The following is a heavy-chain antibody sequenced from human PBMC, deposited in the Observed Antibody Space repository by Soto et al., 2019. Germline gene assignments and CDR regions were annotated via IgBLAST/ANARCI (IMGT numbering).Heavy chain of an antibody. CDR3: AINVYSGSESQYFDY. Sequence: QPGGSLRLSCAASGFTFSSYAMSWVRQAPGKGLEWVSGFRAGGDDGTTYYADSVKGRFTISRDNSKNTLFLQMNSLRAEDTAIYYCAINVYSGSESQYFDYFGQGTLVTVSA. CDR1: GFTFSSYA. V-gene: IGHV3-23*01. J-gene: IGHJ4*02. D-gene: IGHD2-15*01. CDR2: FRAGGDDGTT.